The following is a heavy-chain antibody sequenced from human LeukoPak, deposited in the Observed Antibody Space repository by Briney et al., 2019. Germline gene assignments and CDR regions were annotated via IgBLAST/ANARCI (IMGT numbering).Heavy chain of an antibody. CDR3: AKDLKVAGRGVDY. J-gene: IGHJ4*02. CDR1: GYTFTGYY. D-gene: IGHD6-19*01. Sequence: GASVKVSCKASGYTFTGYYMHWVRQAPGQGLEWMGWINPNSGGTNYAQKFQGRVTMTRDTSISTAYMELSRLRSDDTAVYYCAKDLKVAGRGVDYWGQGTLVTVSS. CDR2: INPNSGGT. V-gene: IGHV1-2*02.